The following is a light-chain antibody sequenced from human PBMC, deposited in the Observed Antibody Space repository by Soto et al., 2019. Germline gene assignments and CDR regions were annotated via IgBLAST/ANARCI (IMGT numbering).Light chain of an antibody. J-gene: IGKJ4*01. Sequence: DIQMTQSPSSLSASVGDRVTITCRSSHNLDKWLAWYQQKPGKAPKLLIYEASSLQSGVPSRFSGSGSRTEFTLTITSLQPDDFATYYCQQYNTFLTFGGGTKVDIK. V-gene: IGKV1-5*03. CDR3: QQYNTFLT. CDR1: HNLDKW. CDR2: EAS.